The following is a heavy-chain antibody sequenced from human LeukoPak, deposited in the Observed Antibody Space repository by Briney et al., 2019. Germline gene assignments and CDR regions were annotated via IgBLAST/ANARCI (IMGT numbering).Heavy chain of an antibody. D-gene: IGHD6-19*01. CDR3: ARGGTELQWLVSPAGYYFDY. J-gene: IGHJ4*02. CDR1: GYTFTSFY. CDR2: INTSVGST. Sequence: ASVKVSCKASGYTFTSFYMHWVRQAPEQGLGWMGIINTSVGSTIYAQKFQGRVTMTRDPSTSTSYMELSSCRPEDTAVYYCARGGTELQWLVSPAGYYFDYWGQGTLVTVSS. V-gene: IGHV1-46*03.